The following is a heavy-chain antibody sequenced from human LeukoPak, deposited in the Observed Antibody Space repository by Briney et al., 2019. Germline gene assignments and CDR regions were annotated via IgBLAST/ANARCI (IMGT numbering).Heavy chain of an antibody. D-gene: IGHD1-1*01. J-gene: IGHJ4*02. CDR2: IYYSGST. CDR3: ARDRTSWNGYGFDY. Sequence: PSETLSLTCAVSGGSISSSSYYWGWIRQPPGKGLEWIGSIYYSGSTYYNPSLKSRVTMSVDTSKNQFSLKLSSVTAADTAVYYCARDRTSWNGYGFDYWGQGTLVTVSS. CDR1: GGSISSSSYY. V-gene: IGHV4-39*07.